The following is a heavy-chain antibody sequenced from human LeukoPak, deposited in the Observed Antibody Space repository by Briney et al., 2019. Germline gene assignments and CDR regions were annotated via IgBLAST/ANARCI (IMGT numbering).Heavy chain of an antibody. CDR3: ARSYCSGANCYEPTGTKFDY. CDR2: IHPGDSDT. D-gene: IGHD2-15*01. J-gene: IGHJ4*02. CDR1: GYSFTTYW. Sequence: GESLKISCKGSGYSFTTYWIGWVRQMPGKGLEWMGIIHPGDSDTRYSPSFQGQVTISADKSITTAYLQWSSLKASDTAMYYCARSYCSGANCYEPTGTKFDYWGQGTLVTVSS. V-gene: IGHV5-51*01.